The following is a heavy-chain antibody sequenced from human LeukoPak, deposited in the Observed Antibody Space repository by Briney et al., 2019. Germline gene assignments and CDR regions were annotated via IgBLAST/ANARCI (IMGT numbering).Heavy chain of an antibody. CDR1: GFTFSSYA. D-gene: IGHD1-1*01. V-gene: IGHV3-23*01. CDR2: ISGSGGST. Sequence: PGGSLRLSCAAFGFTFSSYAMSWVRQAPGKGLEWVSAISGSGGSTYYVDSVEGRFTISRDNAKNSLYLQMNSLRAEDTAVYYCARQSSIWNDGTNSDFNYWGQGTLVTVSS. J-gene: IGHJ4*02. CDR3: ARQSSIWNDGTNSDFNY.